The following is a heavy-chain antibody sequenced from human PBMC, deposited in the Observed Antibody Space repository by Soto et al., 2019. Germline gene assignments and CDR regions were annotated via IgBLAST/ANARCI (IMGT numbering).Heavy chain of an antibody. CDR3: ARDKPIVVVPAAILSVEYYFDY. V-gene: IGHV1-3*01. CDR1: GYTFTSYA. CDR2: TNAGNGNT. J-gene: IGHJ4*02. Sequence: ASVKVSCKASGYTFTSYAMHWVRQAPGQRLEWMGWTNAGNGNTKYSQKFQGRVTITRDTSASTAYMELSSLRSEDTAVYYCARDKPIVVVPAAILSVEYYFDYWGQGTLVTVSS. D-gene: IGHD2-2*02.